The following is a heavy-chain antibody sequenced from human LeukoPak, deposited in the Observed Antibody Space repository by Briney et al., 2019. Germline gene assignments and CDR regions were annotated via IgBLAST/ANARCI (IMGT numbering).Heavy chain of an antibody. V-gene: IGHV3-30*02. J-gene: IGHJ4*02. CDR2: IRYDGSNT. D-gene: IGHD5-12*01. Sequence: GGSLRLSCAASGFTFNNYGMHWVRQAPGKGLEWLAFIRYDGSNTYYADSVKGRFTVSRDDSKNTLYLQMNSLRGDDTAVYYCARGPSGYHNTGGQGTLVTVSS. CDR1: GFTFNNYG. CDR3: ARGPSGYHNT.